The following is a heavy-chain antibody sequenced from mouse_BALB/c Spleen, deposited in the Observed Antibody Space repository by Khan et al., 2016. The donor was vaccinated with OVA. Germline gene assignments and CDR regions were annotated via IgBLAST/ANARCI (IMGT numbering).Heavy chain of an antibody. CDR3: ARRNYFGYTFAY. V-gene: IGHV1-77*01. CDR1: GYTFTDYY. CDR2: ISPGSGDT. D-gene: IGHD1-2*01. Sequence: QVQLQQSGAELARPGASVKLSCKASGYTFTDYYINWVKQRTGQGLEWIGEISPGSGDTYYNEKFKGKATLTADKSSTTASMQLSRLTSEASAVYFCARRNYFGYTFAYWGQGTLVTVSA. J-gene: IGHJ3*01.